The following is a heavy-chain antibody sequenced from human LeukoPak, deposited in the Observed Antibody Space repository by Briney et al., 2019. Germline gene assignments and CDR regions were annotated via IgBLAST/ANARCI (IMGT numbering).Heavy chain of an antibody. CDR1: GYSFTGYY. J-gene: IGHJ4*02. V-gene: IGHV1-2*02. CDR2: INPKSGGT. Sequence: GGSVKVSCKASGYSFTGYYMHWVRQAPGQGLEWMGWINPKSGGTNYAQRFQGRVTMTRETSIRTVSMELSRLRSDDTAVYYCARFSVRWFGELLEADVQGYFDYWGQGTLVTVSS. CDR3: ARFSVRWFGELLEADVQGYFDY. D-gene: IGHD3-10*01.